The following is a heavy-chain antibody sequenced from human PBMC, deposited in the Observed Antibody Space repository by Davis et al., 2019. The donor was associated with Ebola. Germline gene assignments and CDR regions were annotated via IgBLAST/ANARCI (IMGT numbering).Heavy chain of an antibody. Sequence: GESLKISCAASGFTFSSYGMHWVRHAPGKGLEWVAVISYDGSNKYYADSVKGRFTISRDNSKNTLYLQMNSLRAEDTAVYYCARERITMVRGVIITMRYFDYWGQGTLVTVSS. D-gene: IGHD3-10*01. CDR3: ARERITMVRGVIITMRYFDY. CDR2: ISYDGSNK. J-gene: IGHJ4*02. CDR1: GFTFSSYG. V-gene: IGHV3-30*12.